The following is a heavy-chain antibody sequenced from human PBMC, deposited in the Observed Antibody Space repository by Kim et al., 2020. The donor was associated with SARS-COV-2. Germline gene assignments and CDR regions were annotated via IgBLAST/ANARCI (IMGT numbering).Heavy chain of an antibody. CDR1: GFTFSSYS. CDR2: ISSSSSTI. V-gene: IGHV3-48*02. Sequence: GGSLRLSCAASGFTFSSYSMNWVRQAPGKGLEWVSYISSSSSTIYYADSVKGRFTISRDNAKNSLYLQMNSLRDEDTAVYYCARVYSHYDILTGYYYGYFDYWGQGTLVTVYS. D-gene: IGHD3-9*01. J-gene: IGHJ4*02. CDR3: ARVYSHYDILTGYYYGYFDY.